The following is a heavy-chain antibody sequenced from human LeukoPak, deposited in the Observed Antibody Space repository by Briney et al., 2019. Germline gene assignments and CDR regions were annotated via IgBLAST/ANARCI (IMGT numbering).Heavy chain of an antibody. J-gene: IGHJ4*02. V-gene: IGHV3-23*01. Sequence: GGSLRLSCAASGFTFSSYAMRWVRQAPGKGLEWVSAISGSGGSTYYADSVKGRFTISRDNSKNTLYLQMNSLRAEDTAVYYCAKVEGPYSNVDYWGQGTLVTVSS. CDR2: ISGSGGST. CDR1: GFTFSSYA. CDR3: AKVEGPYSNVDY. D-gene: IGHD4-11*01.